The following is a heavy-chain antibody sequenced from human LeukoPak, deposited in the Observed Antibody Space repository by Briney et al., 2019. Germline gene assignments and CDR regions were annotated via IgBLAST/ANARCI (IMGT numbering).Heavy chain of an antibody. CDR3: ARVSSSGFDPFDY. V-gene: IGHV1-8*01. Sequence: ASVKVSCKASGYTFTSYDINWVRQATGQRLEWMGWMNPNSGNTGYAQRFQGRVTMTRNTSISTAYMELSSLRSEDTAVYYCARVSSSGFDPFDYWGQGTLVTVSS. D-gene: IGHD5-12*01. CDR2: MNPNSGNT. J-gene: IGHJ4*02. CDR1: GYTFTSYD.